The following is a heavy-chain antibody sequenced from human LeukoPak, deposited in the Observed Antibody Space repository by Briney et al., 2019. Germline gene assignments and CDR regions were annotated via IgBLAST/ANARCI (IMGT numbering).Heavy chain of an antibody. CDR1: GGSISSYY. CDR3: ARQFDWLGYYYMDV. D-gene: IGHD3-10*01. J-gene: IGHJ6*03. Sequence: SETLSLTCTVSGGSISSYYWSWIRQPAGKGLEWIGRIYTSGSTNYNPSLKSRVTMSIDTAKNQFSLKLNSVTAADTAVYYCARQFDWLGYYYMDVWGKGTTVTVSS. V-gene: IGHV4-4*07. CDR2: IYTSGST.